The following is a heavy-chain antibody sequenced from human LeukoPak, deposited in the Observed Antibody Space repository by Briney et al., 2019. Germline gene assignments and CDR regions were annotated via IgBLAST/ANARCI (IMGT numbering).Heavy chain of an antibody. Sequence: SETLSLTCAVYGGSFSGYYWSWIRQPPGKGLEWIGEINHSGSTNYNPSLKSRVTISVDTSKNQFSLKLSSVTAADTAVYYCARGRHGYSYGHRLLVFDYWGQGTLVTVSS. V-gene: IGHV4-34*01. CDR3: ARGRHGYSYGHRLLVFDY. J-gene: IGHJ4*02. D-gene: IGHD5-18*01. CDR2: INHSGST. CDR1: GGSFSGYY.